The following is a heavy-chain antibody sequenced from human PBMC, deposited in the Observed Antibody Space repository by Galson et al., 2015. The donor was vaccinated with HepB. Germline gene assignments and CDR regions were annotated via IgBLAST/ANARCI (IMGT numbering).Heavy chain of an antibody. J-gene: IGHJ4*02. CDR1: GFTFGDYA. D-gene: IGHD2-21*01. CDR2: IRHKGYGGTA. V-gene: IGHV3-49*03. CDR3: TRESGGDSDY. Sequence: SLRLSCATSGFTFGDYAMSWFRQAPGKGLEWVGFIRHKGYGGTAEYAASVKARFSISRDDSESIAYLQMDSLKTDDTAVYYCTRESGGDSDYWGQGTLVTDTS.